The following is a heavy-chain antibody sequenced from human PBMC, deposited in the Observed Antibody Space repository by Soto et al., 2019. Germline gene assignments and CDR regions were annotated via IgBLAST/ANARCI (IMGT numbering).Heavy chain of an antibody. J-gene: IGHJ6*02. CDR1: EVTFRGYG. CDR3: ARKWYYYYGMDV. D-gene: IGHD1-26*01. V-gene: IGHV4-34*01. Sequence: VILCLPCTVFEVTFRGYGCRWIRQPPGKGLEWIGEINHSGSTNYNPSLKSRVTISVDTSKNQFSLKLSSVTAADTAVYYCARKWYYYYGMDVWGQGTTVTVSS. CDR2: INHSGST.